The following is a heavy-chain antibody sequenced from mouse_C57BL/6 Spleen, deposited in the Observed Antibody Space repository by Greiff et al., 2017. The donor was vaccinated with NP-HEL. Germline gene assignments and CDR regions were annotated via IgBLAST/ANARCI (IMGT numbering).Heavy chain of an antibody. Sequence: QVQLQQSGAELVRPGASVTLSCKASGYTFTDYEMHWVKQTPVHGLEWIGAIDPEPGGTAYNQKFKGKAILTADKSSSTAYMELRSLTSEDSAVYYCTRRYYGSSHYAMDYWGQGTSVTVSS. CDR1: GYTFTDYE. J-gene: IGHJ4*01. CDR2: IDPEPGGT. CDR3: TRRYYGSSHYAMDY. V-gene: IGHV1-15*01. D-gene: IGHD1-1*01.